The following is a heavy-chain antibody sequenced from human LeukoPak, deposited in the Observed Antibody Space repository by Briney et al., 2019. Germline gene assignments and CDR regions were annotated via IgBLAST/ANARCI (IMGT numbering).Heavy chain of an antibody. Sequence: GGSLRLSCAASGFTFSDYYMSWIRQAPGRGLEWVGRIKSKSDGGAVDYGAPAKGRFTISRDDSKNTVYLQMSNLKTEDTAVYYCTTDIDHHFDYWGQGTLVTVSS. V-gene: IGHV3-15*01. D-gene: IGHD1-14*01. CDR1: GFTFSDYY. J-gene: IGHJ4*02. CDR3: TTDIDHHFDY. CDR2: IKSKSDGGAV.